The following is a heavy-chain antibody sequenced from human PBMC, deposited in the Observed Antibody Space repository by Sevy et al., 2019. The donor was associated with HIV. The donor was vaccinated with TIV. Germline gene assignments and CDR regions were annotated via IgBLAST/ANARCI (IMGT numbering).Heavy chain of an antibody. Sequence: GGSLRLSCAASGFTVSSNYMSWVRQAPGKGLEWVSVIYSGGSTYYADSVKGRFTISRDNSNNTLYLQMNSLRAEDTAVYYCARYYGSGKTNWFDPWGQGTLVTVSS. V-gene: IGHV3-66*01. CDR1: GFTVSSNY. CDR3: ARYYGSGKTNWFDP. J-gene: IGHJ5*02. D-gene: IGHD3-10*01. CDR2: IYSGGST.